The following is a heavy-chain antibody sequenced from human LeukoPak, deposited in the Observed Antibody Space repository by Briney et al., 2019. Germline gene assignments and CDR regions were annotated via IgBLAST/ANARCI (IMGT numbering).Heavy chain of an antibody. Sequence: PGGSLRLSCAASGFTFSSYEMNWVRQAPGKGLEWVSYISSSGSTIYYADSVKGRFTISRDNAKNSLYLQMNSLRVDDTALYYCAKLIRDVTIYDFWGRGALVTVSS. CDR1: GFTFSSYE. J-gene: IGHJ2*01. CDR2: ISSSGSTI. CDR3: AKLIRDVTIYDF. D-gene: IGHD3/OR15-3a*01. V-gene: IGHV3-48*03.